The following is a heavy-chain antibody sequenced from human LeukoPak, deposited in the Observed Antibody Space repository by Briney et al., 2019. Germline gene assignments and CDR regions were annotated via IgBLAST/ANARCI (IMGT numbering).Heavy chain of an antibody. CDR2: IYSGDSDI. D-gene: IGHD2-15*01. J-gene: IGHJ4*02. V-gene: IGHV5-51*01. Sequence: GESLKISCKGSGYRFSTYWIGWVRQMPGKGLEWMGVIYSGDSDIRYRPSYQGQVTISADKSITTAYLQWSSLKASDTAMYYCARRGGPPYCSGGLCYYDHWGQGTLVTVSS. CDR1: GYRFSTYW. CDR3: ARRGGPPYCSGGLCYYDH.